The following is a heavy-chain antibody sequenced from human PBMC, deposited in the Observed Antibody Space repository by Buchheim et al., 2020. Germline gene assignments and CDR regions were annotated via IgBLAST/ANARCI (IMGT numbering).Heavy chain of an antibody. CDR2: ISDDATRT. Sequence: QVQLVESGGGVVQPGRSLRLSCAASGISFSRYSMHWVRQAPGKGLEWVAVISDDATRTNYADSVRGRFTISRDNSRNTLYLQMGRLRRDDTDVFDCASELSGGGLDYWGERTL. V-gene: IGHV3-30*04. D-gene: IGHD2-15*01. J-gene: IGHJ4*02. CDR3: ASELSGGGLDY. CDR1: GISFSRYS.